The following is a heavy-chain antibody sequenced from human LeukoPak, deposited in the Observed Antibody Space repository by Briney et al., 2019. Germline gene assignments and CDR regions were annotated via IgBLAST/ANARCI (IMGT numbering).Heavy chain of an antibody. CDR1: GFTFSSYA. J-gene: IGHJ4*02. V-gene: IGHV3-23*01. CDR3: ARDGRELFLDY. CDR2: ISGSGGNT. Sequence: PGGSLRLSCAASGFTFSSYAMSWVRQAPGKGLEWVSAISGSGGNTYFADSVKGRFTISRDNSKNTLYLQMNSLRAEDTAVYYCARDGRELFLDYWGQGTLVTVSS. D-gene: IGHD3-10*01.